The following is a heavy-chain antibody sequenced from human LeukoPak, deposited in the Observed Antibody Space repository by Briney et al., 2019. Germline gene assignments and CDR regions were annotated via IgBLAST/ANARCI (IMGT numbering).Heavy chain of an antibody. Sequence: ASVKASCKASGYTFTSYGISWVRQAPGQGLEWMGWISAYNGNTNYAQKLQGRVTMTTDTSTSTAYMELRSLRSDDTAVYYCASMIAAAGRDWFDPWGQGTLVTVSS. J-gene: IGHJ5*02. CDR2: ISAYNGNT. CDR3: ASMIAAAGRDWFDP. D-gene: IGHD6-13*01. V-gene: IGHV1-18*01. CDR1: GYTFTSYG.